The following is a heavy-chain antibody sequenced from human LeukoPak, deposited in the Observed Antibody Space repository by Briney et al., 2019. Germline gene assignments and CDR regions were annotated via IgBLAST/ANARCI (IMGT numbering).Heavy chain of an antibody. Sequence: GGSLRLSCAASGFTVSNNYMSWVRQAPGKGLEWVSVIYSGGSTYYADSVKGRFTISRDNSKNTLYLQMNSLRAEDTAVYYCARGKAYYYGSGKGWFDPWGQGTLVIVSS. J-gene: IGHJ5*02. CDR3: ARGKAYYYGSGKGWFDP. V-gene: IGHV3-53*01. D-gene: IGHD3-10*01. CDR2: IYSGGST. CDR1: GFTVSNNY.